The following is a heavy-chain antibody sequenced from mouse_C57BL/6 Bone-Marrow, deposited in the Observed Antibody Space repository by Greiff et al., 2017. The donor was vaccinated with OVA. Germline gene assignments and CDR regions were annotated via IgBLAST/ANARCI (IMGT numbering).Heavy chain of an antibody. V-gene: IGHV1-42*01. CDR2: INPSTGGT. J-gene: IGHJ1*03. CDR3: ARWGGYYWYFDV. CDR1: GYSFTGYY. Sequence: VQLKQSGPELVKPGASVKISCKASGYSFTGYYMNWVKQSPEKSLEWIGEINPSTGGTTYNQKFKAKATLTVDKSSSTAYMQLKSLTSEDSAVYYCARWGGYYWYFDVWGTGTTVTVSS. D-gene: IGHD1-1*02.